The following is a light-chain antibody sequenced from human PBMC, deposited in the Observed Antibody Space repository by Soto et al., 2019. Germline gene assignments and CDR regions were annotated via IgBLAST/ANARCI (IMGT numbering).Light chain of an antibody. J-gene: IGKJ5*01. CDR3: QKYSSVIT. CDR1: QGISNF. V-gene: IGKV1-27*01. CDR2: AAS. Sequence: DIQMTQSPSSLSASVGDRVTITCRASQGISNFLAWYHQKPWKVPKLLISAASTLQSGVPSRFSGSGSGTDFTLTITSLQPEDVATYYCQKYSSVITFGQGTRLEIK.